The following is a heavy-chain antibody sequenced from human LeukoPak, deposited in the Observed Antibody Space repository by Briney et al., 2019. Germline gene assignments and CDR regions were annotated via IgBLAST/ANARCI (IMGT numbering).Heavy chain of an antibody. V-gene: IGHV1-69*13. Sequence: ASVKVSCKASGYTFTSYDINWVRQAPGQGLEWMGGIIPIFGTANYAQKFQGRVTITADESTSTAYMELSSLRSEDTAVYYCARGLLFGELSYYFDYWGQGTLVTVSS. CDR1: GYTFTSYD. D-gene: IGHD3-10*02. CDR2: IIPIFGTA. CDR3: ARGLLFGELSYYFDY. J-gene: IGHJ4*02.